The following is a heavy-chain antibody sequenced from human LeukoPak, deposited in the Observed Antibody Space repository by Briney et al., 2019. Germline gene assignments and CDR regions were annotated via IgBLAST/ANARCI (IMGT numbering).Heavy chain of an antibody. CDR3: ARGDCSSTSCYDRWFDP. CDR2: IYYRGCT. CDR1: GGPISSHY. J-gene: IGHJ5*02. Sequence: SETLSLTCTVSGGPISSHYWSWLRQPPGKGREGIGYIYYRGCTNYNPSLKGRVTISVDTSTNQFSLKLSSVTAADTAVYYCARGDCSSTSCYDRWFDPWGQGTLVTVSS. V-gene: IGHV4-59*11. D-gene: IGHD2-2*01.